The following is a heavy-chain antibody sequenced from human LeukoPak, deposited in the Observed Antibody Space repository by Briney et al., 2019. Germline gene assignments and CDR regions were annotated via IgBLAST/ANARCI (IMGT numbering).Heavy chain of an antibody. CDR3: TTDLGTYYHGSQRLIPIDY. CDR1: GFTFTNAX. Sequence: PGGSLRLSCVDSGFTFTNAXXXWVRXAPGKGGXWXGRIKSKSDGETTNYAEPVRGRFTISRDDSKSAVYLQMNSLKIEDTAVYYCTTDLGTYYHGSQRLIPIDYWGQGTLVTVSS. D-gene: IGHD3-10*01. V-gene: IGHV3-15*01. CDR2: IKSKSDGETT. J-gene: IGHJ4*02.